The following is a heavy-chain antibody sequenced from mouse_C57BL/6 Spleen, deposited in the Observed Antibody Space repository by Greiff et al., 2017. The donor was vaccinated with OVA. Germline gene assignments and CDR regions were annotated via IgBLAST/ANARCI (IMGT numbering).Heavy chain of an antibody. Sequence: QVQLQQPGPELVKPGASVKLSCKASGYTFTSYWMHWVKQRPGQGLELIGNINPSNGGTNYNEKFKSKATLTVDKSSSTAYMQLSSLTSEDSAVYYCARYDYGATGFAYWGQGTLVTVSA. J-gene: IGHJ3*01. CDR3: ARYDYGATGFAY. D-gene: IGHD2-4*01. V-gene: IGHV1-53*01. CDR1: GYTFTSYW. CDR2: INPSNGGT.